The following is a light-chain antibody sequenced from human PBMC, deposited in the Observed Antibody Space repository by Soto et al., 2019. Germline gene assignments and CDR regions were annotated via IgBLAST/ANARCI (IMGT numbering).Light chain of an antibody. CDR1: QSISSW. Sequence: DIQMTQSPSTLSASVGDRVTITCRASQSISSWLAWYQQKPGKAPKLLIYDASSLESGAPSRFSGSGSGTEFTLTISSLQPDDFATYYCQQYNSYLTFGGGTKVDIK. J-gene: IGKJ4*01. CDR2: DAS. V-gene: IGKV1-5*01. CDR3: QQYNSYLT.